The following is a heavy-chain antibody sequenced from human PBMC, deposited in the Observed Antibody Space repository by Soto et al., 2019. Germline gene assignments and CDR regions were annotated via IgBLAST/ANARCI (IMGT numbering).Heavy chain of an antibody. CDR3: ARDYGYCSGGSCYPGRPLDY. CDR2: ISAYNGNT. Sequence: GASVKVSCKASGYTFTIYGIIWVRQAPGQGLEWMGWISAYNGNTSYAQKLQGGVTMTTDTSTSTAYMELRSLRSDDTAVYYCARDYGYCSGGSCYPGRPLDYWGQGTLVTVSS. CDR1: GYTFTIYG. J-gene: IGHJ4*02. D-gene: IGHD2-15*01. V-gene: IGHV1-18*01.